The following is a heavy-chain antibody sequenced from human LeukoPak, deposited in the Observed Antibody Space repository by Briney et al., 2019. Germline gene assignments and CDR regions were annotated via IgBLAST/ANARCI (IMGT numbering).Heavy chain of an antibody. J-gene: IGHJ5*02. D-gene: IGHD6-19*01. CDR1: GYTFTSYA. CDR2: INAGNGNT. Sequence: GASVKVSCKASGYTFTSYAMHWVRQAPGQRLEWMGWINAGNGNTKYSQKFQGRVTITRDTSASTAYVELSSLRSEDTSVYYCARDGSSGWSWFDPWGQGTLVTVSS. V-gene: IGHV1-3*01. CDR3: ARDGSSGWSWFDP.